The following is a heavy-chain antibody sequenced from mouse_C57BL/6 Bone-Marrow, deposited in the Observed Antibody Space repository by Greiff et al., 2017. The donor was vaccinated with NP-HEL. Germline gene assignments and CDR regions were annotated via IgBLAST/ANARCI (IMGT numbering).Heavy chain of an antibody. D-gene: IGHD1-1*01. J-gene: IGHJ4*01. CDR1: GFSLTSYG. CDR2: IWSGGST. V-gene: IGHV2-2*01. CDR3: ARMITTVVAGRGTYAMDY. Sequence: VKLQESGPGLVQPSQSLSITCTVSGFSLTSYGVHWVRQSPGKGLEWLGVIWSGGSTDYNAAFISRLSISKDNSKSQVFFKMNSLQADDTAIYYCARMITTVVAGRGTYAMDYWGQGTSVTVSS.